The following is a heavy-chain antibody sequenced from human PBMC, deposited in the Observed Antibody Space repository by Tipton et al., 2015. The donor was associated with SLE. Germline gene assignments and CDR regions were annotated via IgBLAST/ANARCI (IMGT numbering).Heavy chain of an antibody. V-gene: IGHV4-59*11. CDR3: ARGFGGSHSDF. CDR2: IQGDT. J-gene: IGHJ4*02. D-gene: IGHD1-26*01. CDR1: GGSISSHF. Sequence: TLSLTCTVSGGSISSHFWIWIRQSPGKGLEWIGYIQGDTMYNPSLKSRVTISLDTSKNQFSLRLSSVTAADTAVYYCARGFGGSHSDFWGQGTLVTVSS.